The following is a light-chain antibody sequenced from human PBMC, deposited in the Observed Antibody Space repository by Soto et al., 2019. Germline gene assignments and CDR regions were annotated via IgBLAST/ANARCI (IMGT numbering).Light chain of an antibody. CDR1: QSISGW. CDR3: QQYNSYSGT. V-gene: IGKV1-5*01. Sequence: IQMTQAPSLVSASVAERVTITCRASQSISGWLAWYQQKPGKAPKLLIYDASTLESGVPSRFSGSGSGTEFTLTISSLQPDDFATYYCQQYNSYSGTFGQGTKVDI. CDR2: DAS. J-gene: IGKJ1*01.